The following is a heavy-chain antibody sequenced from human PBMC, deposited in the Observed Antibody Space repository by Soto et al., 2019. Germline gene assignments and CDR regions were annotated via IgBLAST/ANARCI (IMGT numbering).Heavy chain of an antibody. CDR1: GGSINSGEYY. Sequence: QVQLQESGPGLVKPSQTLSLTCTVSGGSINSGEYYWSWIRQPPGKGLEWIGYIYSRGSTSYNPSLESRVTISVDTSKHQFSLKLNSVTAADTAVYFCARADDYSGTLGYWGQGTLVTVSS. V-gene: IGHV4-30-4*01. CDR2: IYSRGST. D-gene: IGHD4-4*01. CDR3: ARADDYSGTLGY. J-gene: IGHJ4*02.